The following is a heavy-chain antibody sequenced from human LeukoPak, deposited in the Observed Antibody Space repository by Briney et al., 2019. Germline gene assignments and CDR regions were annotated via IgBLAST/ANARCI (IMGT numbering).Heavy chain of an antibody. CDR3: AKDYFGSLEY. CDR1: GFAFGVSW. V-gene: IGHV3-74*03. CDR2: IKSDGGT. Sequence: GGSLRLSCAASGFAFGVSWMHWVRQAPGKGLVWVSVIKSDGGTAYADSVKGRFTISRDNAKNTVYLQMNSLRDEDTAVYYCAKDYFGSLEYWGQGTLVTVSS. J-gene: IGHJ4*02. D-gene: IGHD2/OR15-2a*01.